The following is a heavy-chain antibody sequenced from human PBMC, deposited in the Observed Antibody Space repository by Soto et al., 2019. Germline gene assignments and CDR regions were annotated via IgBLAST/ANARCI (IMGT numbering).Heavy chain of an antibody. CDR3: ARDWVRAAPGPFDY. D-gene: IGHD5-12*01. CDR2: IWYDGSNK. CDR1: GFTFSSYG. V-gene: IGHV3-33*01. J-gene: IGHJ4*02. Sequence: PGGSLRLSCAASGFTFSSYGMHWVRQAPGKGLEWVAVIWYDGSNKYYADSVKGRFTISRDNSKNTLYLQMNSLRAEDTAVYYCARDWVRAAPGPFDYWGQGTLVTVSS.